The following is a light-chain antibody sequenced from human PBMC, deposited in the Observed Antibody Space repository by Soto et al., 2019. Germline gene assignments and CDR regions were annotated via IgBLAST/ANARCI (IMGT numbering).Light chain of an antibody. Sequence: EIVLTQSPDTLSLSPGERATLSCRASQSVNSDYLAWYRQKPGQAPSLLMYAKSTRATGIPDRFYGSGSGTDFTLTIYRLEPEDFEVYYCQQYGNSPQTFGQGTKVDIK. CDR1: QSVNSDY. J-gene: IGKJ1*01. CDR3: QQYGNSPQT. CDR2: AKS. V-gene: IGKV3-20*01.